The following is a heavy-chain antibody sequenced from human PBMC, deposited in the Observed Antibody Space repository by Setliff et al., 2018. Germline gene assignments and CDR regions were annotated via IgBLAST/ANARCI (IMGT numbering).Heavy chain of an antibody. CDR1: GYTFTSYY. CDR3: ARLGVGATTGKSYYFDY. CDR2: INPSGGST. D-gene: IGHD1-26*01. J-gene: IGHJ4*02. Sequence: GASVKVSCKASGYTFTSYYMHWVRQAPGQGLEWMGIINPSGGSTSYAQKFQGRVTMTRDTSTSTVYMELSSLRSEDTAVYYCARLGVGATTGKSYYFDYWGQGTLVTVSS. V-gene: IGHV1-46*01.